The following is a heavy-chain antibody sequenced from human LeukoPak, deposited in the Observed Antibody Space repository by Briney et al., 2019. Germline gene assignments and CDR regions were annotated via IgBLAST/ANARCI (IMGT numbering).Heavy chain of an antibody. V-gene: IGHV3-33*01. CDR1: GFTFSRYG. D-gene: IGHD2-21*02. CDR2: NWYDGRNK. Sequence: PGGSLRLSCAASGFTFSRYGMHWVRQAPGKGLEWLAVNWYDGRNKDYADSVKGRFTISRDNSKKTVFLQMKSLGVDDTAVYYCARDQMVVTAIPIDYWGQGTLVTVSS. CDR3: ARDQMVVTAIPIDY. J-gene: IGHJ4*02.